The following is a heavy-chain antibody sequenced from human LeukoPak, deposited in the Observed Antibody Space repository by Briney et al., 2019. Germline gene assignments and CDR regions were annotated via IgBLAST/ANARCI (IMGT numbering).Heavy chain of an antibody. J-gene: IGHJ4*02. CDR1: GGSISSSSYY. D-gene: IGHD3-22*01. CDR3: ARGGLITTIDY. V-gene: IGHV4-39*07. CDR2: IYYSGST. Sequence: PSETLSLTCTVSGGSISSSSYYWGWIRQPPGKGLEWIGSIYYSGSTYYNPSLKSRVTISVDTSKNQFSLKLSSVTAADTAVYYCARGGLITTIDYWGQGTLVTVSS.